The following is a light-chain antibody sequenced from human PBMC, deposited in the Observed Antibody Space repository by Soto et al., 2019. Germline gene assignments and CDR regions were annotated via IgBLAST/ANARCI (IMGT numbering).Light chain of an antibody. Sequence: VFTQAPAPQYLSPGERATLSCRASQSVSSYLAWYQQKPGQAPRLLIYDASNRATGIPARFSGSGSGTDFTLTISSFQSEDFAVHYCQQYTNCLLIPFGQGTGQEIK. CDR1: QSVSSY. J-gene: IGKJ5*01. CDR2: DAS. V-gene: IGKV3-11*01. CDR3: QQYTNCLLIP.